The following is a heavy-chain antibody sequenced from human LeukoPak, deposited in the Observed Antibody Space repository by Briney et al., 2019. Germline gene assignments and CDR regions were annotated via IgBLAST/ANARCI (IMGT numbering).Heavy chain of an antibody. CDR1: GYTFTSYG. D-gene: IGHD3-10*01. Sequence: ASVKVSCKASGYTFTSYGISWVRQAPGQGLEWMGWISAYNGNTNYAQKLQGRVTMTTDTSTSTAYMELRSLRSDDTAVYYCARDPGTYGFGELLFDYWGQGTLVTVSS. J-gene: IGHJ4*02. CDR3: ARDPGTYGFGELLFDY. V-gene: IGHV1-18*01. CDR2: ISAYNGNT.